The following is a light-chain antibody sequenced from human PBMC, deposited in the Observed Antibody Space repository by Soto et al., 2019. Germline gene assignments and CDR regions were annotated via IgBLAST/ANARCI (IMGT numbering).Light chain of an antibody. CDR3: SSYTSSSTFV. J-gene: IGLJ1*01. Sequence: ALTQPASVSGSPGQSITISCTGTSSDVGGYNYVSWSQQHPGKAPQLMIYEVSNRPSGVSNRFSGSESGNTASLTISGLQAEDEADYYCSSYTSSSTFVFGTGSKGTGL. V-gene: IGLV2-14*01. CDR1: SSDVGGYNY. CDR2: EVS.